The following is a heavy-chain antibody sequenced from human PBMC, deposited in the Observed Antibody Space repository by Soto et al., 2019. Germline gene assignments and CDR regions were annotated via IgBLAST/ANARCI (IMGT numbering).Heavy chain of an antibody. CDR3: ARERRGIAARPGGYYYYYYGMDV. D-gene: IGHD6-6*01. V-gene: IGHV3-7*05. CDR1: GFTFSSYW. CDR2: IKQDGSEK. Sequence: GGSLRLSCAASGFTFSSYWMSWVRQAPGKGLEWVANIKQDGSEKYYVDSVKGRFTISRDNAKNSLYLQMNSLRAEDTAVYYCARERRGIAARPGGYYYYYYGMDVWGQGTTVTVSS. J-gene: IGHJ6*02.